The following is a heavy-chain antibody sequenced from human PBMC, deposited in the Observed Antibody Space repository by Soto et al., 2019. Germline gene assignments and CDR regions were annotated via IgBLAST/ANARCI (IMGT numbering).Heavy chain of an antibody. CDR1: GGSISSSNW. CDR3: ASVRGGYYYAMDV. V-gene: IGHV4-4*02. Sequence: QVQLQESGPGLVKPSGTLSLTCAVSGGSISSSNWWSWVRQPPGKGLEWIGEIYHSGSTNYNPSLRSRATLSXEXTKNQFSLQLSSVPAADTAVYYGASVRGGYYYAMDVWGQGTTVTVSS. D-gene: IGHD3-10*02. CDR2: IYHSGST. J-gene: IGHJ6*02.